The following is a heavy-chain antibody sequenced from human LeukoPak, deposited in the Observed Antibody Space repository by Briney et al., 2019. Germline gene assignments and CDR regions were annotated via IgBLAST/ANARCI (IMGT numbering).Heavy chain of an antibody. Sequence: SETLSLTCTVSGGSISGYYWSWIRQPPGKGLEWIGYIYYSGSTNYNPSLKSRVTISVDTSKNQFFLNLSSVTAADTAVYYCGRGVREKNRGFLLYYYYSYMNVWGKGTTVAISS. CDR2: IYYSGST. CDR3: GRGVREKNRGFLLYYYYSYMNV. V-gene: IGHV4-59*01. CDR1: GGSISGYY. J-gene: IGHJ6*03. D-gene: IGHD3-10*01.